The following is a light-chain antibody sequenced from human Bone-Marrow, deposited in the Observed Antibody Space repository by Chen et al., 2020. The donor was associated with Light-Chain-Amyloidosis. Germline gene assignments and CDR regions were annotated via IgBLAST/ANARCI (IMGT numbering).Light chain of an antibody. CDR1: SSDVGGNNH. J-gene: IGLJ1*01. CDR3: SSYTITNTLV. V-gene: IGLV2-14*01. Sequence: QSALTQPASGSGPPGQSITISCNGTSSDVGGNNHVSWYQQHPDKAPKLMIYEVTNRPSWVPDRFSGSKSDNTASLTISGLQTEDEADYFCSSYTITNTLVFGSGTRVTVL. CDR2: EVT.